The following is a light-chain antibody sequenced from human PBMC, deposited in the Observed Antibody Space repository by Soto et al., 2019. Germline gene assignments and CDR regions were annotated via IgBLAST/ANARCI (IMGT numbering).Light chain of an antibody. CDR3: QQYYSTPIT. CDR2: WAS. J-gene: IGKJ3*01. Sequence: DIVMTQSPDSLAVSLGERATINCKSSQSVLYSSNNKNYLTWYQQKPGQPPKLLFYWASTRESGVPDRFSGSGSGTDLTLTISSLQAEDVAVYYCQQYYSTPITFGPGTKVDIK. V-gene: IGKV4-1*01. CDR1: QSVLYSSNNKNY.